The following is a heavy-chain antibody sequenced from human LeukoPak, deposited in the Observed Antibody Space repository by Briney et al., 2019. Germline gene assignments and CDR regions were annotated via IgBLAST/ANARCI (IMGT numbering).Heavy chain of an antibody. D-gene: IGHD6-6*01. CDR1: GGTFSSYA. CDR2: IIPIFGTA. V-gene: IGHV1-69*01. Sequence: ASXXVSCKASGGTFSSYAISWVRQAPGQGLEWMGGIIPIFGTANYAQKFQGRVTITADESTSRAYMEMSRLRAEDTAVYYCARVASSSPRYYYYYYYMDVWGKGTTVTVSS. CDR3: ARVASSSPRYYYYYYYMDV. J-gene: IGHJ6*03.